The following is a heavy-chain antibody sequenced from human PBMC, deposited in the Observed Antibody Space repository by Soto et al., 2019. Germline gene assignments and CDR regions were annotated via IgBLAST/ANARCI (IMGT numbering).Heavy chain of an antibody. J-gene: IGHJ3*02. Sequence: SETLSLTCAVYGGSFSGYYWSWIRQPPGKGLEWIGEINHSGSTKYNPSLKSRVTISVDTSKNQFSLKLSSVTAADTSVYYCARDRPREWWSHDAFDIWGQGTMVTVSS. CDR3: ARDRPREWWSHDAFDI. CDR2: INHSGST. D-gene: IGHD2-15*01. V-gene: IGHV4-34*01. CDR1: GGSFSGYY.